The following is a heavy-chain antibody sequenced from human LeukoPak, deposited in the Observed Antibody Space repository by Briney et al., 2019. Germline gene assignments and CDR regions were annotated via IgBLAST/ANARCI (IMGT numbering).Heavy chain of an antibody. D-gene: IGHD2-2*01. CDR1: GGSISSSSYY. CDR2: IYYSGSS. J-gene: IGHJ5*02. CDR3: ARHSSAAANNWFDP. V-gene: IGHV4-39*01. Sequence: PSETLSLTCTVSGGSISSSSYYWGWIRQPPGKGLEWIGSIYYSGSSYYNPSLKSRVTISVDTSKNQFSLKLSSVTAADTAVYYCARHSSAAANNWFDPWGQGTLVTVSS.